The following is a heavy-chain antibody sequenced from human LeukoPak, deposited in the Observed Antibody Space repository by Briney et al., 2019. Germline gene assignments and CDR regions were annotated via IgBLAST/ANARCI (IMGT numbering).Heavy chain of an antibody. J-gene: IGHJ6*04. CDR1: GYSFTSYW. Sequence: GGSLKISCKGSGYSFTSYWISWVRQMPGKGLEWMGRIDPSDSYTNYSPSFQGHVTISADKSISTAYLQWSSLKASDTAMYYCARHPEGCSSTSCYADYYYGMDVWGKGTTVTVSS. D-gene: IGHD2-2*01. CDR2: IDPSDSYT. CDR3: ARHPEGCSSTSCYADYYYGMDV. V-gene: IGHV5-10-1*01.